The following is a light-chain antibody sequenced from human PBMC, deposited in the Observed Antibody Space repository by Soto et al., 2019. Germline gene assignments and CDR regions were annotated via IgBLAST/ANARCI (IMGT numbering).Light chain of an antibody. CDR1: LSVGVN. CDR2: GAS. V-gene: IGKV3-15*01. J-gene: IGKJ1*01. CDR3: LQYNNWPPWT. Sequence: EIAMTQSPATLSVSPGESATLSCRASLSVGVNLAWYQQKLGQAPRLLIFGASVRATGVPARFRGSGSGTELTLTLSSLQSEDSAVYYCLQYNNWPPWTFGLWTKVEIK.